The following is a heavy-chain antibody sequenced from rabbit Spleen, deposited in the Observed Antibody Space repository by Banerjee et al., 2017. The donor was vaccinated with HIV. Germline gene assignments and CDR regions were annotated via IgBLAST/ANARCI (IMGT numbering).Heavy chain of an antibody. CDR3: ARDSGSSFSSYGMVL. D-gene: IGHD8-1*01. Sequence: QEQLGESGGGLVQHGASLTVTCTASGFSFSNNDYMCWVRQAPGKGLEWIACTAGGRSAFTYYASWAKGRFTCSKASSTTVTLQMTSLTAADTATYFCARDSGSSFSSYGMVLWGQGTLVTVS. CDR1: GFSFSNNDY. CDR2: TAGGRSAFT. J-gene: IGHJ6*01. V-gene: IGHV1S45*01.